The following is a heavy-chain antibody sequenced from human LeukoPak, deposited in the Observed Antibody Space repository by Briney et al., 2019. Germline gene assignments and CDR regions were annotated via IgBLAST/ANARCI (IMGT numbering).Heavy chain of an antibody. J-gene: IGHJ4*02. CDR3: VKDFGRVRGTPDS. D-gene: IGHD3-16*01. CDR2: ISGSGNGFSI. Sequence: GGPLRLSCSASGFVFSIYTMYWVRQTPGKGPEYVSTISGSGNGFSIYYADSVKGRFTISRDDSKSILYLQMNGLRSEDTAVYYCVKDFGRVRGTPDSWGQGTLVTVSS. CDR1: GFVFSIYT. V-gene: IGHV3-64D*06.